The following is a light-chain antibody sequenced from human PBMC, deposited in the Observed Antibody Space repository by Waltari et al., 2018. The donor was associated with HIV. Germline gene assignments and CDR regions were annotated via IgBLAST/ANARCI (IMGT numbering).Light chain of an antibody. CDR3: SSYAGSNNKV. V-gene: IGLV2-8*01. CDR1: RRDVGGYNY. J-gene: IGLJ3*02. CDR2: EVS. Sequence: QSALTQPPPASGSPGQSVTLSCTGTRRDVGGYNYVSWYQQHPGKAPKLMIYEVSKRPSGVPNRFSGSKSGNTASLTVSGLQAEDEADYYCSSYAGSNNKVFGGGTKLTVL.